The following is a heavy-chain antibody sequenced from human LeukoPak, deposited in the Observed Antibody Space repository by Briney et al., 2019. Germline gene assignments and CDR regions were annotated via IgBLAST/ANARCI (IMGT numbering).Heavy chain of an antibody. CDR1: GYTFTTYA. D-gene: IGHD3-10*01. CDR2: INAGTGNT. Sequence: ASVKVSCKASGYTFTTYAMHWVRLAPGQGLEWMGWINAGTGNTKYSEKLQGRVTITRDTSASTVYMELSSLRSEDTAVYYCARSFLGRGGLIAWLNFWGPGTPVTVSS. J-gene: IGHJ4*02. CDR3: ARSFLGRGGLIAWLNF. V-gene: IGHV1-3*01.